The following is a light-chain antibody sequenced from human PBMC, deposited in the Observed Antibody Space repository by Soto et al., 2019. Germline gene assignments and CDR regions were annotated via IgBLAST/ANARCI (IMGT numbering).Light chain of an antibody. V-gene: IGKV1-33*01. CDR2: DAC. J-gene: IGKJ4*01. Sequence: DLQMTQSPSSLSASVGDSVTMTCQASQDIKNFLNWYQQKPGKAPKLLIYDACKLDTGVPSRFSGSGSGTDFTFTISSLQPEDIATYFCQQYDSLPPTFGGGTKVEI. CDR3: QQYDSLPPT. CDR1: QDIKNF.